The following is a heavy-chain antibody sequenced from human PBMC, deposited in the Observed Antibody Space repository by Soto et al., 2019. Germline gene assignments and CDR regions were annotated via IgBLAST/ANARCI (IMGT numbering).Heavy chain of an antibody. CDR3: AREGGYCSSTSCYAGGLYYFDY. J-gene: IGHJ4*02. D-gene: IGHD2-2*01. CDR1: GFTVSSNY. V-gene: IGHV3-66*01. Sequence: EVQLVESGGGLVQPGGSLRLSCAASGFTVSSNYMGWVRQAPGKGLEWVSVIYSGGSTYYADSVKGRFTISRDNSKNTLYLQMNSLRAEDTAVYYCAREGGYCSSTSCYAGGLYYFDYWGQGTLVTVSS. CDR2: IYSGGST.